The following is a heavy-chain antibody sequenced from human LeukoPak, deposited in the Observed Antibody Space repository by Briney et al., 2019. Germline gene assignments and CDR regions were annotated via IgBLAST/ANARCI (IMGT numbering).Heavy chain of an antibody. V-gene: IGHV3-30*03. J-gene: IGHJ4*02. D-gene: IGHD3-10*01. CDR3: ARKYGSGSYSDY. Sequence: PGRSLGLYCAASGFTFSGYAMHWVRQAPGKGLEWVAVISYDGNNKYYGDSVRGRFTVSRDNAKNTLYLQMNSLRAEDTAVYYCARKYGSGSYSDYWGQGTLVTVSS. CDR1: GFTFSGYA. CDR2: ISYDGNNK.